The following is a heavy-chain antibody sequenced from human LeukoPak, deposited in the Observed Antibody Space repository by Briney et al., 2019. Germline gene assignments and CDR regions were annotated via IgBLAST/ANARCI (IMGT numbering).Heavy chain of an antibody. J-gene: IGHJ5*02. Sequence: PSETLSLTCTVSGASISSSSHHWGWIRQPPGKGLEWVADMYYSGSTHYNMALRSRVTMSVDTSRNQFSLKLSSVTAADTAMYYCARIAGGGWFDPWGQGTLVTVSS. CDR3: ARIAGGGWFDP. V-gene: IGHV4-39*01. CDR1: GASISSSSHH. CDR2: MYYSGST. D-gene: IGHD6-13*01.